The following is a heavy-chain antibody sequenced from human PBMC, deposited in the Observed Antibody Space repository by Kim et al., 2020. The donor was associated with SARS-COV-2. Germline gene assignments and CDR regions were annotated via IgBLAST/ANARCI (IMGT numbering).Heavy chain of an antibody. D-gene: IGHD3-22*01. J-gene: IGHJ5*02. CDR3: ARPRAYYDSSGYGS. Sequence: YNPSVQGHVTISVDKSVSTAYLQWSSLKASDTAIYYCARPRAYYDSSGYGSWGQGTLVTVSS. V-gene: IGHV5-10-1*01.